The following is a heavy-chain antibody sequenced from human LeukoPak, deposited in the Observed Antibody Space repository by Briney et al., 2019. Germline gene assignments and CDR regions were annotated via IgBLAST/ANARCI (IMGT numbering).Heavy chain of an antibody. J-gene: IGHJ4*02. CDR1: GYTFTGYY. CDR2: INPNSGGT. CDR3: ARDRPPVTNYDY. Sequence: ASVKVSCKASGYTFTGYYMLWVRQAPGQGLEWTGRINPNSGGTNYAQKFQGRVTMTRDTSISTAYMELSRLRSDDTAVYYCARDRPPVTNYDYWGQGTLVTVSS. D-gene: IGHD4-11*01. V-gene: IGHV1-2*06.